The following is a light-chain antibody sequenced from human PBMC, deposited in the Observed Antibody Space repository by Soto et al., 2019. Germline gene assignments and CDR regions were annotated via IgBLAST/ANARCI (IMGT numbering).Light chain of an antibody. J-gene: IGLJ1*01. V-gene: IGLV2-8*01. CDR1: SNDVGGYNY. CDR2: EVS. Sequence: QSVLTQPPSASGSPGQSVTISCTGTSNDVGGYNYVSWYRQHPGKAPKLMIYEVSKRPSGVPDRFSGSKSGNTASLTVSGLQAEDEADYSCSSFVGSNILYVFGRGTKVTVL. CDR3: SSFVGSNILYV.